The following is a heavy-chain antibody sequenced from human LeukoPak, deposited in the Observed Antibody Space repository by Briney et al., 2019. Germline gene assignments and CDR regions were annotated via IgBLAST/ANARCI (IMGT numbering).Heavy chain of an antibody. Sequence: ASVKVSCKASGYTFTSYYMHWVRQAPGQGLEWMGIINPSGGSTSYAQKFQGRVTMTRDTSTSTVYMELSSLRSEDTAVYYCARKGYCSSTSCYCYYGMDVWGQGTTVTVSS. CDR1: GYTFTSYY. V-gene: IGHV1-46*01. CDR3: ARKGYCSSTSCYCYYGMDV. CDR2: INPSGGST. J-gene: IGHJ6*02. D-gene: IGHD2-2*01.